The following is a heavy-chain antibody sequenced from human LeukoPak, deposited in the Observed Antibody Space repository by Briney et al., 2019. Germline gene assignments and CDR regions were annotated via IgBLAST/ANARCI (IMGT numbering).Heavy chain of an antibody. CDR2: IKQDGSEK. V-gene: IGHV3-7*01. J-gene: IGHJ4*02. D-gene: IGHD3-3*01. CDR3: ARQPLLTIFGVVIGGYFDY. Sequence: GGSLRLSCAASGFTFSSYWMSWVRQAPGKGLEWVANIKQDGSEKYYVDSVKGRFTISRDNAKNSLYLQMNSLRAEDTAVYYCARQPLLTIFGVVIGGYFDYWGEGTLVTVSS. CDR1: GFTFSSYW.